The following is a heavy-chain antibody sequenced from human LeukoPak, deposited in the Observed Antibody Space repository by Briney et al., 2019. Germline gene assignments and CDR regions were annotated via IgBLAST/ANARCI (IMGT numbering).Heavy chain of an antibody. V-gene: IGHV4-34*01. Sequence: SETLSLTCAVYGGSFSGYYWSWIRQPPGKGLEWIGEINHSGSTNYHPSLKSRVPISVDTSQNQFSLKLTSVTAADTAVYYCARGRTVTSIHYYYYYYMDVWGKGTTVTVSS. CDR1: GGSFSGYY. J-gene: IGHJ6*03. CDR3: ARGRTVTSIHYYYYYYMDV. D-gene: IGHD4-17*01. CDR2: INHSGST.